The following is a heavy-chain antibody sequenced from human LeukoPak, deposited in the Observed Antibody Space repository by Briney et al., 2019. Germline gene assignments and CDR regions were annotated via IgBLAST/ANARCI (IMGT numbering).Heavy chain of an antibody. CDR2: IYYSGST. CDR1: GGSISSSSYY. V-gene: IGHV4-39*01. J-gene: IGHJ4*02. D-gene: IGHD3-16*01. CDR3: ARGGGSPLDY. Sequence: SETLSLTCTVSGGSISSSSYYWGWVRQPPGKGLEWIGSIYYSGSTYYNPSLKSRVTISVDTSKNQFSLKLSSVTAADTAVYYCARGGGSPLDYWGQGTLVTVSS.